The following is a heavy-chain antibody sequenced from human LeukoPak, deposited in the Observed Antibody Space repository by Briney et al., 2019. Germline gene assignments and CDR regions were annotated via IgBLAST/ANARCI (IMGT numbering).Heavy chain of an antibody. Sequence: GGSLRLSCAASGFTFSSYWMSWVRQAPGKGLEWVANIKEDGSEKYYVDSVMGRFTISRDKSNNTLYLQMNSLGAEDTAVYYCAKDREFLPDYWGQGTLVTVSS. CDR1: GFTFSSYW. V-gene: IGHV3-7*01. CDR3: AKDREFLPDY. J-gene: IGHJ4*02. CDR2: IKEDGSEK. D-gene: IGHD3-3*01.